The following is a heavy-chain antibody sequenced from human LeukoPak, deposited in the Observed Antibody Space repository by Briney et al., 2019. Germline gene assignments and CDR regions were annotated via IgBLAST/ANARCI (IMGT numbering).Heavy chain of an antibody. J-gene: IGHJ6*02. CDR3: AKDSAVVVTHGSPYYYYYGMDV. CDR2: ISYDGSNK. D-gene: IGHD2-21*02. V-gene: IGHV3-30*18. Sequence: GGSLRLSCAASGFTFSSYGMHWVRQAPGKGLEWVAVISYDGSNKYYADSVKGRFTISRDNSKNTLYLQMNSLRAEDTAVYYCAKDSAVVVTHGSPYYYYYGMDVWGQGTTVTVSS. CDR1: GFTFSSYG.